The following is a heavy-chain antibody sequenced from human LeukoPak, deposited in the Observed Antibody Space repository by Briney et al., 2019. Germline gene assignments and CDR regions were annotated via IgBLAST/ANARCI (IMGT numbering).Heavy chain of an antibody. CDR1: GGTFSSYA. V-gene: IGHV1-69*05. D-gene: IGHD1-14*01. J-gene: IGHJ5*02. Sequence: SVKVSCKASGGTFSSYAISWVRQAPGQGLEWMGGIIPIFGTANYAQKFKGRVTITTDESTSTAYMELSSLRSEDTSVYYCATSTGITDTTGHWFDPWGQGTLVTVSS. CDR3: ATSTGITDTTGHWFDP. CDR2: IIPIFGTA.